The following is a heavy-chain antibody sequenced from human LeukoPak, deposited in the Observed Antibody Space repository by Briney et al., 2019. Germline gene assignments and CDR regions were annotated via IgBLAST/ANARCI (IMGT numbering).Heavy chain of an antibody. CDR2: IYPGDSDT. CDR3: ASSTPRLSVVRGEQEVIMDV. Sequence: GESLKISCKGSGYSFTSYWIGWVRQMPGKGLEWMGIIYPGDSDTRYSPSFQGQVTISADKSISTAYLQWSSLKASDTAMYYCASSTPRLSVVRGEQEVIMDVWGKGTTVTVSS. J-gene: IGHJ6*03. D-gene: IGHD3-10*01. V-gene: IGHV5-51*01. CDR1: GYSFTSYW.